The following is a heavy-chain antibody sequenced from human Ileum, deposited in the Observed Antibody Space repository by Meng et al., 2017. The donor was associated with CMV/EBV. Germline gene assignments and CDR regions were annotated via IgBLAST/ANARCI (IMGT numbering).Heavy chain of an antibody. Sequence: QVTLVCSGAVSKKAGASVKVSCKASGYTFTGHKIHWVRQAPGQGLEWMGRINPNTGDTKNAQNFQGRVTMTRDTSNGTAYMELTNLRSDDTAVYFCTRSWIHLWSHDFDYWGQGTLVTVSS. CDR1: GYTFTGHK. J-gene: IGHJ4*02. D-gene: IGHD5-18*01. CDR2: INPNTGDT. CDR3: TRSWIHLWSHDFDY. V-gene: IGHV1-2*06.